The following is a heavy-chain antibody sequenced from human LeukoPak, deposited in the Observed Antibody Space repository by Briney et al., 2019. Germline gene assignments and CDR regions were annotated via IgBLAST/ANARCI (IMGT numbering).Heavy chain of an antibody. Sequence: SGTLSLTCTVSGGSISSSNWWNWVRQPPGKGLEWIGEISHSGIANYNPSLRSRVTFSVDKSKNQFSLSLRSMTAADTAVYYCATSLMRGNRDWFDPWGQGTLVTVSS. D-gene: IGHD2/OR15-2a*01. J-gene: IGHJ5*02. CDR2: ISHSGIA. CDR1: GGSISSSNW. V-gene: IGHV4-4*02. CDR3: ATSLMRGNRDWFDP.